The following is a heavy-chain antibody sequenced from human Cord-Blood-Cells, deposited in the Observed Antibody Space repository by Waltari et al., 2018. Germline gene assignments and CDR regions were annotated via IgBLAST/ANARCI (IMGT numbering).Heavy chain of an antibody. V-gene: IGHV3-21*01. CDR3: ARDSGDYVWGSYRYFDY. CDR2: IRSSSSYI. Sequence: EVQLVESGGGLVKPGGSLRLSCAASGFTFSSYSMNWVRQAPGKGLEGVSSIRSSSSYIYYADSVKGRFTISRDNAKNSLYLQMNSLRAEDTAVYYCARDSGDYVWGSYRYFDYWGQGTLVTVSS. J-gene: IGHJ4*02. CDR1: GFTFSSYS. D-gene: IGHD3-16*02.